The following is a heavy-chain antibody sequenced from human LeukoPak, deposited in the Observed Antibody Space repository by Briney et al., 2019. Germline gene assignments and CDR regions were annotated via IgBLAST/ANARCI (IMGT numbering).Heavy chain of an antibody. V-gene: IGHV4-59*01. Sequence: SETLSLTCSVSGGSMNPYYWSWIRQPPGKGLEWLGYISSSGSTNYNPSLKSRVTISLDPSKNQFSLRLTSVTTADAAVYYCARTYYDILTSIVSGDRLSGGYFNYWGQGTVVTVSS. CDR2: ISSSGST. D-gene: IGHD3-9*01. CDR3: ARTYYDILTSIVSGDRLSGGYFNY. J-gene: IGHJ4*02. CDR1: GGSMNPYY.